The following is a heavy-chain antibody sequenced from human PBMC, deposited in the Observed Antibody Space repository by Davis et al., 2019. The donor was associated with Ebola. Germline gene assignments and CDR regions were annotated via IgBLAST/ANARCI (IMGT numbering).Heavy chain of an antibody. CDR3: ARRGRYGSGSYYYYYYGMDV. D-gene: IGHD3-10*01. Sequence: SETLSLTCTVSGGSISSYYWSWIRQPPGKGLEWIGYIYYSGSTNYNPSLKSRVTISVDTSKNQFSLKLSSVTAADTAVYYCARRGRYGSGSYYYYYYGMDVWGQGTTVTVSS. CDR2: IYYSGST. J-gene: IGHJ6*02. CDR1: GGSISSYY. V-gene: IGHV4-59*08.